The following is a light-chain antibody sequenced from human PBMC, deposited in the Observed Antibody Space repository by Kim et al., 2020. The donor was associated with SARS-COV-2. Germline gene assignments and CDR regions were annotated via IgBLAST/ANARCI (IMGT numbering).Light chain of an antibody. CDR3: QQYHYWPPWT. V-gene: IGKV3-15*01. J-gene: IGKJ1*01. Sequence: SQGERATLSCRASQSVNTNLAWYQQKPGQPPRLLIYAASTRASGIPARFSGSGSGTEFTLTISSLQSEDFTVYYCQQYHYWPPWTFGQGTKVDIK. CDR1: QSVNTN. CDR2: AAS.